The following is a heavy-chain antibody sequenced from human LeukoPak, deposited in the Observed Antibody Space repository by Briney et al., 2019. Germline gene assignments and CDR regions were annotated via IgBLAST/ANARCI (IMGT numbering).Heavy chain of an antibody. CDR1: GFTFSSHA. D-gene: IGHD4-11*01. CDR3: ARGGYSNYAAFDI. Sequence: GGSLRLSCAASGFTFSSHAMHWVRQAPGKGLEYVSTISSNGGSTFYANSVKGRFTISRDNSKNTLYLQMGSLRAEDMAVYYCARGGYSNYAAFDIWGQGTMVTVSS. CDR2: ISSNGGST. J-gene: IGHJ3*02. V-gene: IGHV3-64*01.